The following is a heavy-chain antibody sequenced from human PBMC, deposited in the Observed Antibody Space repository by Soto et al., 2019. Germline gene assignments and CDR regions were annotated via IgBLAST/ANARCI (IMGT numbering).Heavy chain of an antibody. Sequence: EVHLVQSGGGLVQPGESLSLSCVASGFTFNDYAMHWVRQTPGKGLEWVAAISNRGSSAYYADSVTGRFTISRDKSTKTLSLHMHTLRVEDTAVYFCAKAFCAAATCFPGESWGQGTPVAVSP. CDR3: AKAFCAAATCFPGES. CDR1: GFTFNDYA. V-gene: IGHV3-23*04. CDR2: ISNRGSSA. D-gene: IGHD2-21*01. J-gene: IGHJ4*02.